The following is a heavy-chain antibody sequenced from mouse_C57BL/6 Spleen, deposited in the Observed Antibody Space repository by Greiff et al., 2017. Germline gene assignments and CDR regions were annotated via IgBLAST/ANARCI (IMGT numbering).Heavy chain of an antibody. CDR3: ARKADYSTYYAMDY. D-gene: IGHD2-5*01. CDR2: IWSGGST. Sequence: VQLVESGPGLVQPSQSLSITCTVSGFSLTSYGVHWVRQSPGKGLEWLGVIWSGGSTDYNAAFLSRLSISKDNSKSQVFFKMNSLQADDTAIYYCARKADYSTYYAMDYWGQGTSVTVSS. CDR1: GFSLTSYG. V-gene: IGHV2-2*01. J-gene: IGHJ4*01.